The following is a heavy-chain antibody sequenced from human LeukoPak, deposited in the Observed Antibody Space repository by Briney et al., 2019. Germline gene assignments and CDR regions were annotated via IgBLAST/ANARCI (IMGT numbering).Heavy chain of an antibody. J-gene: IGHJ4*02. CDR3: VRENYSSGWYGIIDY. CDR1: GGSISSSNYY. D-gene: IGHD6-19*01. Sequence: PSETLSLTCTVSGGSISSSNYYWSWIRQPPGKGLEWIGYIYYSGNTNYNPSLKSRVTISVDTSKNQFSLKLSSVTAADTAVYYCVRENYSSGWYGIIDYWGQGTLVTVSS. V-gene: IGHV4-61*01. CDR2: IYYSGNT.